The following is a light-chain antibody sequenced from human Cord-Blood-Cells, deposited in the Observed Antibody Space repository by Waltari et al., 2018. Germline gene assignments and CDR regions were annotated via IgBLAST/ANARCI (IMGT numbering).Light chain of an antibody. CDR2: DVS. CDR3: RAYTSSSFWV. J-gene: IGLJ3*02. Sequence: QSALTQPASVSGSPGQSITISCTGTSSDVGGYNYVSWYQQHPGKAPKLMIYDVSKRPSGVSNRFSGSKSGNTASLTMSGVQAEDEADYYCRAYTSSSFWVFGGGTKLTVL. CDR1: SSDVGGYNY. V-gene: IGLV2-14*01.